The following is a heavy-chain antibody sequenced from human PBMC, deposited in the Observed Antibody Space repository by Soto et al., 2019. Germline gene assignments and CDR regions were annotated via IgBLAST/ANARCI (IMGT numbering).Heavy chain of an antibody. CDR3: ARGDDPHFYYGMAV. CDR1: GGSMSSGYW. V-gene: IGHV4-4*02. CDR2: IYHSGST. J-gene: IGHJ6*02. D-gene: IGHD1-1*01. Sequence: QVQLQESGPGLVKPSGTLSLTCAVSGGSMSSGYWWSWVRQPPGKGLEWIGEIYHSGSTNYNPSLKSRVTISVDKSKNQFSRKLSSVTAADTAVYSCARGDDPHFYYGMAVWGQGTTVTVSS.